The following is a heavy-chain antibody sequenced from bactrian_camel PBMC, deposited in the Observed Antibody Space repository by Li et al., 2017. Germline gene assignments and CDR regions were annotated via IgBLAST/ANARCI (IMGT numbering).Heavy chain of an antibody. CDR3: ADSYVPISSAGYCYTSDY. D-gene: IGHD2*01. Sequence: VQLVESGGGSVQAGGSLKLSCATSGEIFTTCGMGWFRQAPGKEREGVAVIDTDGIKTYADSVKGRFTISKDNAKNSLYLQMNSLKPEDTAMHYCADSYVPISSAGYCYTSDYWGQGTQVTVS. CDR2: IDTDGIK. V-gene: IGHV3S53*01. CDR1: GEIFTTCG. J-gene: IGHJ4*01.